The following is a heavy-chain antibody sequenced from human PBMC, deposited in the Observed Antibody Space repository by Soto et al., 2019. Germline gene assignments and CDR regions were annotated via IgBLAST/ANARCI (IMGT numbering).Heavy chain of an antibody. CDR3: TRAGILTTPYYFDY. V-gene: IGHV3-72*01. Sequence: EVQLVESGGGLVQPEGSLRLSCAASGFTFSDHYMDWVRQAPGKGLEWVGCIRNKANSYTTEYAASVKGRFTISRDDSRNSLYLQMNSLKTEDTAMYYCTRAGILTTPYYFDYWGQGTLVTVSS. D-gene: IGHD2-21*01. J-gene: IGHJ4*02. CDR1: GFTFSDHY. CDR2: IRNKANSYTT.